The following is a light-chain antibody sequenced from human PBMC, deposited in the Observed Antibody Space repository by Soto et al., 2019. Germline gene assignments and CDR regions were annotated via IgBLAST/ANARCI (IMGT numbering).Light chain of an antibody. Sequence: EIVLTQSPGTLSLSPGERATLSCRASQSISSNYLAWYQQKPGQAPRLLIYGASSRATDIPDRFSGSGSGTDLTLTISRLEPEDFAVYYCQHYGSSRWTFGQGTKVEIK. CDR2: GAS. CDR3: QHYGSSRWT. CDR1: QSISSNY. V-gene: IGKV3-20*01. J-gene: IGKJ1*01.